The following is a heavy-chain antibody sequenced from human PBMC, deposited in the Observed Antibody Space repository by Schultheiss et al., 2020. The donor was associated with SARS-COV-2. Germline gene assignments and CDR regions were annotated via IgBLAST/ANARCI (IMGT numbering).Heavy chain of an antibody. CDR1: GGSFSGYY. CDR3: ARGTYYDFWSGYRYEYYYMDV. D-gene: IGHD3-3*01. V-gene: IGHV4-34*01. Sequence: SQTLSLTCAVYGGSFSGYYGSGIRQPPGKGLEWIGEINHSGSTNYNPSLKSRVTISVDTSKNQFSLKLGSVTAADTAVYYCARGTYYDFWSGYRYEYYYMDVWGKGTTVTVSS. CDR2: INHSGST. J-gene: IGHJ6*03.